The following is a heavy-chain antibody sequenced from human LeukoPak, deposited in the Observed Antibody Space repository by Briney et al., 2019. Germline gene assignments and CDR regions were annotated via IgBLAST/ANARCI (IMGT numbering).Heavy chain of an antibody. CDR2: MHPTGIT. CDR1: GYSISAGFH. D-gene: IGHD2-2*01. CDR3: ARRGYQPPHYYVDV. J-gene: IGHJ6*03. V-gene: IGHV4-38-2*02. Sequence: SETLSLTCTVSGYSISAGFHWGWIRQSPGKGLEWLVSMHPTGITYYNPSLKSRVTISLDTSKNQFSLNLISVTAADTAVYYCARRGYQPPHYYVDVWGKGAAVTVSS.